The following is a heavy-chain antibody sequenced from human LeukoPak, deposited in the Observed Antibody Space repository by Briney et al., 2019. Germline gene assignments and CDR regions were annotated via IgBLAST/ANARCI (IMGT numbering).Heavy chain of an antibody. CDR3: ARGGGVRYSSAIDAFDI. CDR2: INPNSGGT. Sequence: ASVKVSCKASGGTFSSYAISWMRQAPGQGLEWMGWINPNSGGTNYAQKFQGWVTMTRDTSISTAYMELSRLRSDDTAVYYCARGGGVRYSSAIDAFDIWGQGTMVTVSS. CDR1: GGTFSSYA. D-gene: IGHD6-19*01. J-gene: IGHJ3*02. V-gene: IGHV1-2*04.